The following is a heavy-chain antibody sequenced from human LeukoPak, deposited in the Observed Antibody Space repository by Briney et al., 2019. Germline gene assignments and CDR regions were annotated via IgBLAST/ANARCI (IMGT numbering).Heavy chain of an antibody. CDR3: ARDHTMVRGVRNWFDP. CDR2: MNPNSGNT. V-gene: IGHV1-8*03. CDR1: GYTFTSYD. Sequence: ASVKVSCKASGYTFTSYDINWVRQATGQGLEWMGWMNPNSGNTGYAQKFQGRVTITRNASISTAYMELSSLRSEDTAVYYCARDHTMVRGVRNWFDPWGQGTLVTVSS. J-gene: IGHJ5*02. D-gene: IGHD3-10*01.